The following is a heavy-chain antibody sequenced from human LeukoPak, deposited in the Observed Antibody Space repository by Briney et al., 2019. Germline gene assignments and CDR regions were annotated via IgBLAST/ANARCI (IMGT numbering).Heavy chain of an antibody. Sequence: SSVEVSCKTSGRTFTSYAITWVRQAPGQGLEWMGKIIPISGTTNYAQKFQGRVTFTADESTSTAYMELSSLRSEDTALYYCARKSRLGGNWFYPWAQGTLVTVSS. CDR1: GRTFTSYA. CDR3: ARKSRLGGNWFYP. V-gene: IGHV1-69*15. D-gene: IGHD1-26*01. CDR2: IIPISGTT. J-gene: IGHJ5*02.